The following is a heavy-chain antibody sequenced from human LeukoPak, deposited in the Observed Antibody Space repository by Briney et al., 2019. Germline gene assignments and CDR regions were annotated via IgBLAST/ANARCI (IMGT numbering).Heavy chain of an antibody. CDR2: IIPIFGTA. J-gene: IGHJ3*02. CDR1: GGTLSSYA. Sequence: ASVKVSCKASGGTLSSYAISWVRQAPGQGLEWMGGIIPIFGTANYAQKFQGRVTITADESTSTAYMELSSLRSEDTAVYYCARDRAVTTYYDAFDIWGQGTMVTVSS. D-gene: IGHD4-17*01. V-gene: IGHV1-69*13. CDR3: ARDRAVTTYYDAFDI.